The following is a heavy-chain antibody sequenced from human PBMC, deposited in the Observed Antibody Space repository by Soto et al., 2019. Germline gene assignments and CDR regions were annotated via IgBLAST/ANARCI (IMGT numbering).Heavy chain of an antibody. D-gene: IGHD3-10*01. CDR3: TSSYSSSSQVVGVTMVRGVIIDYYYYMDV. Sequence: PGGSLRLSCAASGFTFSGSAMHWVRQASGKGLEWVGRIRSKANSYATAYTASVKGRFTISRDDSKNKEYLQMNSLKTEDTAVYYCTSSYSSSSQVVGVTMVRGVIIDYYYYMDVWGKGTTVTVSS. V-gene: IGHV3-73*01. CDR1: GFTFSGSA. J-gene: IGHJ6*03. CDR2: IRSKANSYAT.